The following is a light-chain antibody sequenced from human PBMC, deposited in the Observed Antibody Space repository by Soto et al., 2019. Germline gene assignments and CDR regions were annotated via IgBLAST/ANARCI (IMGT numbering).Light chain of an antibody. Sequence: DIQMTQSPSSLSASVGDRVTVTCRAGQSISRYLNWYQQRPGKAPKLLIYSASSLQTGVPSRFSGSGSGTDFTLTINSLQPEDFATYYCQQSYNGPFTFSPGTKVDIK. CDR3: QQSYNGPFT. V-gene: IGKV1-39*01. J-gene: IGKJ3*01. CDR1: QSISRY. CDR2: SAS.